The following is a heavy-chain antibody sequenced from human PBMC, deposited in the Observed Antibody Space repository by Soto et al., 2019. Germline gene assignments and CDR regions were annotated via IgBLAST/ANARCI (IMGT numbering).Heavy chain of an antibody. D-gene: IGHD1-1*01. J-gene: IGHJ6*02. Sequence: QVQVVESGGGVGQPGRSLRLSCAASGFTFRAYAMHWVRQAPGKGLEWVAVISYDGVTIYHADSVKGRFTISRDNSKDMLYLQLDSVRAADTAVYYCAREHTTNWSYYYFGIDVWSQRTNVNVAS. CDR2: ISYDGVTI. V-gene: IGHV3-30*03. CDR3: AREHTTNWSYYYFGIDV. CDR1: GFTFRAYA.